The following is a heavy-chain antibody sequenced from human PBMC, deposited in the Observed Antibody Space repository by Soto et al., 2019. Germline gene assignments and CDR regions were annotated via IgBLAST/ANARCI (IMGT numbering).Heavy chain of an antibody. CDR2: INPNSGGT. J-gene: IGHJ6*03. D-gene: IGHD3-3*01. Sequence: ASVKVSCKASGYTFTGYYMHWVRQAPGQGLEWMGWINPNSGGTNYAQKFQGWVTMTRDTSISTAYMELSRLRSDDTAVYYCARTYYDFWSGYASPMVHYYYMDVWGKGTTVTVSS. V-gene: IGHV1-2*04. CDR3: ARTYYDFWSGYASPMVHYYYMDV. CDR1: GYTFTGYY.